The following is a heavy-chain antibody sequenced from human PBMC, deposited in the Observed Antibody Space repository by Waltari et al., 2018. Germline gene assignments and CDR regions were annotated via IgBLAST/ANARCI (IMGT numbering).Heavy chain of an antibody. CDR3: ATRGYCSSTSCSYLYYYYYYMDV. CDR1: GGTFSSYA. D-gene: IGHD2-2*01. J-gene: IGHJ6*03. Sequence: QVQLVQSGAEVKKPGSSVKVSCKASGGTFSSYAISWVRPAPGPGLEWMGGIIPIFGTANYAQKFQGRVTITADESTSTAYMELSSLRSEDTAVYYCATRGYCSSTSCSYLYYYYYYMDVWGKGTTVTVSS. V-gene: IGHV1-69*12. CDR2: IIPIFGTA.